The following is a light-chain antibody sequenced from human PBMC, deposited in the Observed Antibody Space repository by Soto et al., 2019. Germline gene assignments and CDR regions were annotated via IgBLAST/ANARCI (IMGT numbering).Light chain of an antibody. CDR3: QHYNNWPPGAT. CDR2: YAS. Sequence: DIVMTQSPATLSLSPGERATLSCRASLTVSNNLAWYQQKPGQAPRLLIYYASTKATGIPDRFSGSGSVKDFTLTISSVQSEDVAVYYCQHYNNWPPGATFGQGTRVDIK. CDR1: LTVSNN. J-gene: IGKJ3*01. V-gene: IGKV3-15*01.